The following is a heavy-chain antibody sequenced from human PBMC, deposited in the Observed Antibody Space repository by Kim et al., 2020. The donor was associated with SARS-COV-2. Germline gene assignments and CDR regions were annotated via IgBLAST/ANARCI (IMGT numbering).Heavy chain of an antibody. Sequence: GGSLRLSCATSEFSVNSYWMRWVRQVPGKGLVWVSGISDDGRSTWYADSVKGRFTISREYAKSTLYLQMSSLRAEDTAVYYCVRGAFHAMDDWCQGATV. CDR2: ISDDGRST. V-gene: IGHV3-74*01. CDR1: EFSVNSYW. CDR3: VRGAFHAMDD. J-gene: IGHJ6*02.